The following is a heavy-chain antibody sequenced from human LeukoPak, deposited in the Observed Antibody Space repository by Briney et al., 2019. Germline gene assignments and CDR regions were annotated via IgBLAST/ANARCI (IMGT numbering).Heavy chain of an antibody. CDR1: GYSISSGYN. V-gene: IGHV4-38-2*02. J-gene: IGHJ4*02. Sequence: SETLSLTCTVSGYSISSGYNWGWVRQPPGKRLEWIGCIYHSGNTYYNPSLKSRVTISVDTSKNQSSLKVSSVIAADTAIYYCARQYSNYESEYWGQGTLVTVSS. CDR3: ARQYSNYESEY. D-gene: IGHD4-11*01. CDR2: IYHSGNT.